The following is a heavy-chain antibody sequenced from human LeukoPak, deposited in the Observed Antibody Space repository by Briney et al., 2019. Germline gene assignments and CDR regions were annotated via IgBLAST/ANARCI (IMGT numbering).Heavy chain of an antibody. V-gene: IGHV4-39*02. J-gene: IGHJ4*02. Sequence: SETLSLTCTVSGGSISSSSYYWGWIRQPPGKGLTWIGSIYYSGSTYYNPSLKSRVIISLDTSKNQFSLKLRSVTAGDMAVYYCAREGHHVFDYWGQGNLVTVSS. CDR2: IYYSGST. CDR1: GGSISSSSYY. CDR3: AREGHHVFDY.